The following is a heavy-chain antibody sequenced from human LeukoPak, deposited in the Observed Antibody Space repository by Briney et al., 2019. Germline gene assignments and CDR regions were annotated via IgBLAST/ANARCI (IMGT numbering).Heavy chain of an antibody. CDR1: GGSISSANYY. D-gene: IGHD2-15*01. V-gene: IGHV4-61*02. J-gene: IGHJ5*02. CDR2: IYTSGSI. CDR3: ARYCSGGRCSST. Sequence: SETLSLTCTASGGSISSANYYWSWIRQPAGKRLEWIGRIYTSGSIDYNPSLKSRVIISVDTSKNQFSLNLSSVTAADTAVYYCARYCSGGRCSSTWGQGTLVTVSS.